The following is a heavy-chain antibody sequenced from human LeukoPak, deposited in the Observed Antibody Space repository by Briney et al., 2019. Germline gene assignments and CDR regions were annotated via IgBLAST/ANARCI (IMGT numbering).Heavy chain of an antibody. J-gene: IGHJ4*02. V-gene: IGHV4-4*07. CDR1: GGSISSYY. CDR2: IYTSGST. Sequence: SETLSLTCTVSGGSISSYYWSWIRQRAGKGLEWIGRIYTSGSTNYNPSLKSRVTMSVDTSKNQFSLKLSSVTAADTAVYYCARDFTEYDFWSGYYPYYFDYWGQGTLVTVSS. D-gene: IGHD3-3*01. CDR3: ARDFTEYDFWSGYYPYYFDY.